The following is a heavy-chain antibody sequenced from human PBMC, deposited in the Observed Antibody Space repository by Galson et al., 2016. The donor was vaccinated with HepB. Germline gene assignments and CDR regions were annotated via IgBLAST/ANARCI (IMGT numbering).Heavy chain of an antibody. CDR3: VRATVGFSGYDSGIDV. D-gene: IGHD5-12*01. CDR1: GFTSSHYD. J-gene: IGHJ6*02. CDR2: IGSDGDT. Sequence: SLRLSCAASGFTSSHYDMHWVRLVAGRGLEWVSAIGSDGDTYYPGSVKGRFTVSRENAKNSLYLQMNNLRAGDTAVYYCVRATVGFSGYDSGIDVWGQGTTVTVSS. V-gene: IGHV3-13*01.